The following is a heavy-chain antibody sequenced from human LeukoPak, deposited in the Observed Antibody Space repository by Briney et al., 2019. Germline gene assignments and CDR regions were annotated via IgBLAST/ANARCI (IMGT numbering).Heavy chain of an antibody. CDR3: ARELAELGHCSSTSCYGSLYFQH. CDR1: GYTFTSYG. J-gene: IGHJ1*01. D-gene: IGHD2-2*01. CDR2: ISAYNGNT. V-gene: IGHV1-18*01. Sequence: ASVKVSCKASGYTFTSYGISWVRQAPGQGLEWMGWISAYNGNTNYAQKLQGRVTMTTDTSTSTAYMELRSLRSDDTAVYYCARELAELGHCSSTSCYGSLYFQHWGQGTLVTVSS.